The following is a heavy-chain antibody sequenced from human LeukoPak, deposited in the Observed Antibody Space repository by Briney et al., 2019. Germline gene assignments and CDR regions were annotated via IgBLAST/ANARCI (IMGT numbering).Heavy chain of an antibody. Sequence: GGSLRLSCAASGFTFSSYAMSWVRQAPGKGLEWVSAISGSGGSTFYADSVKGRFTISRDNAKNSLYLQMNSLRAEDTAVYYCARVAGATLGFDAFDIWGQGTMVTVSS. CDR2: ISGSGGST. J-gene: IGHJ3*02. V-gene: IGHV3-23*01. D-gene: IGHD1-26*01. CDR3: ARVAGATLGFDAFDI. CDR1: GFTFSSYA.